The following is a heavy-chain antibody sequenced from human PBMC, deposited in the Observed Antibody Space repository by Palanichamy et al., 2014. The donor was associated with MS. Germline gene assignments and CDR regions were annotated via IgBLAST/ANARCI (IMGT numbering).Heavy chain of an antibody. V-gene: IGHV1-3*01. CDR2: INAGNGNT. CDR1: GYTFTTYL. Sequence: QVQLAQSGAEVKKPGASVKVSCKASGYTFTTYLMHWVRQAPGQRLEWLGWINAGNGNTKYSQKFQGRVTFTSDTSASTASMELSSLRSEDTAVYYCASGASGSYFDFWGQGSLVTVSS. J-gene: IGHJ4*02. CDR3: ASGASGSYFDF. D-gene: IGHD1-26*01.